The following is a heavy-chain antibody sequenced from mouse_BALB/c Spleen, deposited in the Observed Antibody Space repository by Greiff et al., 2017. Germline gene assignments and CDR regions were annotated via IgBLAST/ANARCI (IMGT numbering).Heavy chain of an antibody. V-gene: IGHV3-6*02. J-gene: IGHJ3*01. Sequence: EVQLQESGPGLVKPSQSLSLTCSVTGYSITSGYYWNWIRQFPGNKLEWMGYISYDGSNNYNPSLKNRISITRDTSKNQFFLKLNSVTTEDTATYYCARDGDWAYWGQGTLVTVSA. D-gene: IGHD3-3*01. CDR3: ARDGDWAY. CDR2: ISYDGSN. CDR1: GYSITSGYY.